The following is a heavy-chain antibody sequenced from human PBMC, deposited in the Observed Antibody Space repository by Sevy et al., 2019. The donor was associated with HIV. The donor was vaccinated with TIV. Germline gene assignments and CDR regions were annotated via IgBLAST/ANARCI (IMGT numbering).Heavy chain of an antibody. CDR2: INPNSGGT. CDR3: ARGRCTNGVCYHFDY. V-gene: IGHV1-2*02. Sequence: ASVKVSCKASGYTFTGYYMHWVRQAPGQGLEWMGWINPNSGGTNYAQKFQGRVTMTRDTSISTAYMELSRLRSDDTAVYYCARGRCTNGVCYHFDYWGQGTLVTVSS. CDR1: GYTFTGYY. J-gene: IGHJ4*02. D-gene: IGHD2-8*01.